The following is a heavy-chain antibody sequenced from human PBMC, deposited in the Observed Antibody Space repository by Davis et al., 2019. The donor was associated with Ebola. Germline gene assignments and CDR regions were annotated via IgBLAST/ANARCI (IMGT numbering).Heavy chain of an antibody. D-gene: IGHD6-6*01. V-gene: IGHV3-23*01. CDR1: GFTFSTYA. CDR2: ISGGGGSI. J-gene: IGHJ6*03. CDR3: AKGVAARPTYYYYYMDV. Sequence: PGGSLRLSCAASGFTFSTYAMSWVRQAPGKGLEWVSAISGGGGSIYYADSVKGRFTISRDNSKNTLYLQMNSLRAEDTAVYYCAKGVAARPTYYYYYMDVWGKGTTVTVSS.